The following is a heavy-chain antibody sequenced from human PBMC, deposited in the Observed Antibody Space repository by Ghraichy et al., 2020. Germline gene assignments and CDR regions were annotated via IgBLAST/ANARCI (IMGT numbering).Heavy chain of an antibody. Sequence: SETLSLTCIVSGGAITSGGYYWTWIRQPPGKGLEWIGHIYNNGRTYYSPSLETRVTISVDPSKTQFSLKLSSVTAADTAVYYCARDDYSNFGGFDNWGQGTLVTVSS. CDR3: ARDDYSNFGGFDN. V-gene: IGHV4-31*03. J-gene: IGHJ4*02. D-gene: IGHD4-11*01. CDR2: IYNNGRT. CDR1: GGAITSGGYY.